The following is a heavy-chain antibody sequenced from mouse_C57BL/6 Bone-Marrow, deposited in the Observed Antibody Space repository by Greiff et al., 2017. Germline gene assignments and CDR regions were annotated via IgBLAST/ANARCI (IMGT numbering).Heavy chain of an antibody. Sequence: QVQLQQPGTELVKPGASVKLSCKASGYTFTSYWMHWVKQRPGQGLEWIGNINPSNGGTNYNEKFKSKATLTVDKSSRTAYMQLSSLTSEDSAVYYCARAGLRLRTNYFDYWGQGTTRTGSS. CDR2: INPSNGGT. CDR1: GYTFTSYW. CDR3: ARAGLRLRTNYFDY. J-gene: IGHJ2*01. D-gene: IGHD3-2*02. V-gene: IGHV1-53*01.